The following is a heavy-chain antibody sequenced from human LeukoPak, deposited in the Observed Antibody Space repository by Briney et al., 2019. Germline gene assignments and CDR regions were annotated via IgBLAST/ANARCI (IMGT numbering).Heavy chain of an antibody. CDR2: FDPEDGET. Sequence: ASVKVSCKVSGYTLTELSMHWVRQAPGKGLEWMGGFDPEDGETIYAQKFQGRVTMTEDTSTDTAYMELSSLRSEDTAVYYCATGAYVLRYFDYLYWGQGTLVTVSS. J-gene: IGHJ4*02. CDR1: GYTLTELS. D-gene: IGHD3-9*01. V-gene: IGHV1-24*01. CDR3: ATGAYVLRYFDYLY.